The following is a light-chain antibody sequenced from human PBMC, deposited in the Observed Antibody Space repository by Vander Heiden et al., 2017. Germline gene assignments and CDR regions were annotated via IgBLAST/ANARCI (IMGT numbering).Light chain of an antibody. Sequence: QSALTQPASVSGSPGQSLTISCTGTSSDVGSYNLVSWYQQHPGKAPILRIYEVSKRPAGVANRFSGSKSGNTASLTISGLQAEDEADYYCCSDAGSSTYVFGTGTKVTVL. CDR1: SSDVGSYNL. CDR3: CSDAGSSTYV. J-gene: IGLJ1*01. CDR2: EVS. V-gene: IGLV2-23*02.